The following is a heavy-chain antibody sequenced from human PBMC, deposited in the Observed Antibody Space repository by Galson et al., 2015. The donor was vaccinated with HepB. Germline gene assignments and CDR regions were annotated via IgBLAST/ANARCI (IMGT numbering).Heavy chain of an antibody. Sequence: SLRPSSAASGFPFNNAWMTWVRQAPGMGLEWVGRLTSKTDGETTDHAAPVKGRFTISRDDSKNRHYLQMNSLKTEDTAVYYCTTDVYYSTYWSWLDPWGQGTLVTVSS. V-gene: IGHV3-15*01. CDR2: LTSKTDGETT. D-gene: IGHD2-8*02. CDR1: GFPFNNAW. CDR3: TTDVYYSTYWSWLDP. J-gene: IGHJ5*02.